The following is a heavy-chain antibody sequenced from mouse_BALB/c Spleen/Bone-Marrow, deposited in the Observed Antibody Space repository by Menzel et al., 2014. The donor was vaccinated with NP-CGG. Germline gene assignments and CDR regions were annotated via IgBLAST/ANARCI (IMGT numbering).Heavy chain of an antibody. CDR1: GFSLSTYG. CDR2: MHDSDNI. CDR3: VRDGTHNFLLL. Sequence: ITPGGSLTLTCTVSGFSLSTYGVIWVRQAPGQGLEWLGIMHDSDNIWYENWEKGRFNISTTSTKVDLKMTSLTTEDTANYFCVRDGTHNFLLLWGPGPMVTLSP. V-gene: IGHV5-6-5*01. J-gene: IGHJ1*01. D-gene: IGHD4-1*01.